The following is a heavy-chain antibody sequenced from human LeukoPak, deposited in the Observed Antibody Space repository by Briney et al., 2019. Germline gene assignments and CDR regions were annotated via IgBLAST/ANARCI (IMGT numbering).Heavy chain of an antibody. CDR2: IKQDGSEK. Sequence: PGGSLRLSCAVSGFSISNYWMTWVRQAPGEGLEWVANIKQDGSEKNYVDTVKGRFTISRDNAKNSVFLQMNSLRVEDTAVYYCAKVDVWGQGTTVTVSS. CDR1: GFSISNYW. J-gene: IGHJ6*02. CDR3: AKVDV. V-gene: IGHV3-7*01.